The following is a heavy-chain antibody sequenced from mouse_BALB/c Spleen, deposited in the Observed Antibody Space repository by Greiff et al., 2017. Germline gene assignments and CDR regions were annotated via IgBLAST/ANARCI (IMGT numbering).Heavy chain of an antibody. J-gene: IGHJ4*01. CDR2: ISYSGST. V-gene: IGHV3-8*02. Sequence: EVMLVESGPSLVKPSQTLSLTCSVTGDSITSGYWNWIRKFPGNKLEYMGYISYSGSTYYNPSLKSRISITRDTSKNQYYLQLNSVTTEDTATYYCARGLLRLDYAMDYWGQGTSVTVSS. CDR3: ARGLLRLDYAMDY. CDR1: GDSITSGY. D-gene: IGHD1-2*01.